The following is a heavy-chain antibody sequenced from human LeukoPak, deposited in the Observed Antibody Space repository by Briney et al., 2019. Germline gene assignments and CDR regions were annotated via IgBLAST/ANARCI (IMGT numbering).Heavy chain of an antibody. Sequence: ASVKVSCKASGGTFSSYAISWVRQAPGQGLEWMGGIIPIFGTANYAQKFQGRVTITADESTSTAYMELSSLRSEDTAVYYCARGRAVPAAIAVPRGAFDIWGQGTMVTVSS. CDR3: ARGRAVPAAIAVPRGAFDI. CDR1: GGTFSSYA. D-gene: IGHD2-2*02. V-gene: IGHV1-69*13. CDR2: IIPIFGTA. J-gene: IGHJ3*02.